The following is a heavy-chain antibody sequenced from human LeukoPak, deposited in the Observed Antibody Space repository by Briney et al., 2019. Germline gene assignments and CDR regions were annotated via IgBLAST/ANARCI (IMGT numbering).Heavy chain of an antibody. D-gene: IGHD2-2*01. CDR3: ARRGPAAIKSWFFGYFDY. CDR1: GFTFSDYY. J-gene: IGHJ4*02. V-gene: IGHV3-11*04. Sequence: GGSLRLSCAASGFTFSDYYMSWIRQAPGKGLEWVSYISSSGSTIYYADSVKGRFTISRDNAKNSLYLQMNSLRAEDTAVYYCARRGPAAIKSWFFGYFDYWGQGTLVTVSS. CDR2: ISSSGSTI.